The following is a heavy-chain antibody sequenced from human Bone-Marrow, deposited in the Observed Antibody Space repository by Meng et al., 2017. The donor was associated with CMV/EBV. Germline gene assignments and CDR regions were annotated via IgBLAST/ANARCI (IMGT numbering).Heavy chain of an antibody. CDR2: INSDGSST. J-gene: IGHJ6*02. D-gene: IGHD6-19*01. CDR1: GFTFSSYW. CDR3: ARDLSSGWTHYYYYGMDV. V-gene: IGHV3-74*01. Sequence: GSLKISCAASGFTFSSYWMHWVRQAPGKGLVWVSRINSDGSSTSYADSVKGRFTISRDNAKNTLYLQMNSLRAEDTAVYYCARDLSSGWTHYYYYGMDVWGQGTTVTVSS.